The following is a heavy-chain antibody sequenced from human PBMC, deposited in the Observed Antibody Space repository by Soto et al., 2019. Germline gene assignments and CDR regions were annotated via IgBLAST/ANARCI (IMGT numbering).Heavy chain of an antibody. CDR2: INHSGST. Sequence: SETLSLTCAVYGGSFSCYYWSWIRQPPGKGLEWIGEINHSGSTNYNPSLKSRVTISVDTSKNQFSLKLSSVTAADTAVYYCARGPGENYYGSGSYLYYYGMDVCGQGTTVTVSS. D-gene: IGHD3-10*01. CDR3: ARGPGENYYGSGSYLYYYGMDV. V-gene: IGHV4-34*01. CDR1: GGSFSCYY. J-gene: IGHJ6*02.